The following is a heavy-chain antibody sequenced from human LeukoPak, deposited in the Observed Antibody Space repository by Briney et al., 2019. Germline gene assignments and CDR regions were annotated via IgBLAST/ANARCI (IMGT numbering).Heavy chain of an antibody. J-gene: IGHJ4*02. CDR2: IYHSGST. CDR1: GGSISSSNW. D-gene: IGHD6-13*01. CDR3: ARSLIAAAYLDY. Sequence: PSETLSLTCAVSGGSISSSNWWSWVRQPPGKGLEWIGEIYHSGSTNYNPSLKSRVTMSVDKSKNQFSLKLSSVTAADTAVYYCARSLIAAAYLDYWGQGTLVTVSS. V-gene: IGHV4-4*02.